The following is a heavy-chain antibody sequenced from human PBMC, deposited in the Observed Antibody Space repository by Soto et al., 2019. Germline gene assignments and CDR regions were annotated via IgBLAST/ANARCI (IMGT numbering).Heavy chain of an antibody. CDR1: GYTFTSYG. V-gene: IGHV1-18*04. J-gene: IGHJ4*02. CDR3: ARALKASRIAAAGY. Sequence: ASVKVSCKASGYTFTSYGISWVRQAPGQGLEWMGWISAYNGNTNYAQKLQGRVTMTTDTPTSTAYMELRSLRSDDTAVYYCARALKASRIAAAGYWGQGTLVTVSS. D-gene: IGHD6-13*01. CDR2: ISAYNGNT.